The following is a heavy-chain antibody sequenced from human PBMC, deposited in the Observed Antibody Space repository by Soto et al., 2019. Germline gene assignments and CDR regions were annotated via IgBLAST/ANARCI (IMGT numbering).Heavy chain of an antibody. V-gene: IGHV3-30*18. D-gene: IGHD2-15*01. J-gene: IGHJ4*02. CDR3: AKERDVVVVAAPFDY. CDR1: GFTFSSYG. Sequence: QVQLVESGGGVVQPGRSLRLSCAASGFTFSSYGMHWVRQAPGKGLEWVAVISYDGSNKYYADSVKGRFTISRDNSKNTMYLQMNRLRAEYTAVYYCAKERDVVVVAAPFDYWGQGTLVTVSS. CDR2: ISYDGSNK.